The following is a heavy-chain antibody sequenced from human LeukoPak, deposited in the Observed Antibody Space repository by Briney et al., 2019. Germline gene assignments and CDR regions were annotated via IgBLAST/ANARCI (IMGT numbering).Heavy chain of an antibody. V-gene: IGHV3-21*01. CDR3: ARDQGYGSPFDY. J-gene: IGHJ4*02. CDR1: GFTFSSYS. D-gene: IGHD3-10*01. CDR2: IGSSSSYI. Sequence: GGSLRLSCAASGFTFSSYSMNWVRQAPGKGLEWVSSIGSSSSYIYYADSVKGRFTISRDNAKNSLYLQMNSLRAEDTAVYYCARDQGYGSPFDYWGQGTLVTVSS.